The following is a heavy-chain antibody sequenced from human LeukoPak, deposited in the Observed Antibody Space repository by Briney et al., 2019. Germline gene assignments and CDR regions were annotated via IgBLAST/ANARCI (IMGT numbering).Heavy chain of an antibody. CDR3: ARDRSSGWFDY. J-gene: IGHJ4*02. CDR1: GFSVSTNY. Sequence: GGSLRLSCTASGFSVSTNYMSWVRQAPGKGLEWVSLIYDGGDTFYSDSVKGRFTISRHNSKNTLYPQMNSLRAEDTALYYCARDRSSGWFDYWGQGTLVTVS. D-gene: IGHD6-19*01. CDR2: IYDGGDT. V-gene: IGHV3-53*04.